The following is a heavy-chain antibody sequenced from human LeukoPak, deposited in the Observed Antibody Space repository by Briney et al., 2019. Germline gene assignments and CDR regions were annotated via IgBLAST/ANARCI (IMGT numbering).Heavy chain of an antibody. CDR3: AKEYRIAVAGTFTLYYYGMDV. J-gene: IGHJ6*02. V-gene: IGHV3-9*01. CDR2: ISWNSGSI. Sequence: GGSLRLSCAASGFTFDDYAMHWVRQAPGKGLEWVSGISWNSGSIGYADSVKGRFTISRDNAKNSLYLQMNSLRAEDTALYYCAKEYRIAVAGTFTLYYYGMDVWGQGTTVTVSS. CDR1: GFTFDDYA. D-gene: IGHD6-19*01.